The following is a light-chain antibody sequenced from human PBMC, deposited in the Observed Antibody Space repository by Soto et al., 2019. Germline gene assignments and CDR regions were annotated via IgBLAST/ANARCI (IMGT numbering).Light chain of an antibody. CDR1: QSISSW. CDR2: RAS. V-gene: IGKV1-5*03. Sequence: DIQMTQSPSTLSASVGDRVTITCRASQSISSWLAWYQQKPGKAPKLLIYRASSLESGVPSRFSGSGSGTELPLTFSSLQPDVFAIYSSKKNNIYPPITSGQGTRLYIK. J-gene: IGKJ5*01. CDR3: KKNNIYPPIT.